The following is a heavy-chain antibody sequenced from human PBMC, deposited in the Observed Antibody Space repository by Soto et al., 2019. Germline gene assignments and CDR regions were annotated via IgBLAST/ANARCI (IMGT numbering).Heavy chain of an antibody. J-gene: IGHJ2*01. CDR3: AKVFGHIIPIFVVVVDCYFDL. Sequence: EVQLVESGGGLVQPGGSLRLSCAAFGFTFSSYDMHWVRQATGKGLEWVSAIGTAGDTYYAGSVKGRFTISRENAKNTLYLQMNSLRAGDTAVYYCAKVFGHIIPIFVVVVDCYFDLWGPSSLVTVS. CDR2: IGTAGDT. CDR1: GFTFSSYD. V-gene: IGHV3-13*01. D-gene: IGHD2-15*01.